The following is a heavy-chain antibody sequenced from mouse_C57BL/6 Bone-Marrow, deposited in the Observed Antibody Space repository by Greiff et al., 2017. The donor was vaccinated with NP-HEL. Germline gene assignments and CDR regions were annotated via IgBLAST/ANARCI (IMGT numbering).Heavy chain of an antibody. CDR3: TVGTVVATRYFDV. V-gene: IGHV6-3*01. CDR2: IRLKSDNYAT. J-gene: IGHJ1*03. Sequence: EVMLVESGGGLVQPGGSMKLSCVASGFTFSNYWMNWVRQSPEKGLEWVAQIRLKSDNYATHYAESVKGRFTISRDDSKSSVYLQMNNLRAEDTGIYYCTVGTVVATRYFDVWGTGTTVTVSS. CDR1: GFTFSNYW. D-gene: IGHD1-1*01.